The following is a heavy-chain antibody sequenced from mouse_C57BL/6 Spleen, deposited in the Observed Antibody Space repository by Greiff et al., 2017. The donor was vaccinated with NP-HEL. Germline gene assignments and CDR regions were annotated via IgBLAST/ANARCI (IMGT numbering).Heavy chain of an antibody. CDR3: ARRENWYFDV. V-gene: IGHV1-64*01. Sequence: QVQLKQPGAELVKPGASVKLSCKASGYTFTSYWMHWVKQRPGQGLEWIGMIHPNSGSTNYNEKFKSKATLTVDKSSSTAYMQLSSLTSEDSAVYYCARRENWYFDVWGTGTTVTVSS. CDR2: IHPNSGST. CDR1: GYTFTSYW. J-gene: IGHJ1*03.